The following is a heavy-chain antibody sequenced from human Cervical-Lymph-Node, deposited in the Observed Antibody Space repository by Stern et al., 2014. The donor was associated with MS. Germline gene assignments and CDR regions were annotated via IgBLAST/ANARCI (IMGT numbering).Heavy chain of an antibody. CDR2: VIPFLDSS. CDR1: GGTFSSYT. D-gene: IGHD1-1*01. J-gene: IGHJ6*02. V-gene: IGHV1-69*06. CDR3: ARSLSTATSYFYYGLDV. Sequence: MQLVESGTEVKKSGSSVKVSCKASGGTFSSYTINWVRQAPGQGLEWVGGVIPFLDSSHYAERFQGRVTLTADKSTTTVYMELNSLRSEDTAVYYCARSLSTATSYFYYGLDVWGQGTTVIVSS.